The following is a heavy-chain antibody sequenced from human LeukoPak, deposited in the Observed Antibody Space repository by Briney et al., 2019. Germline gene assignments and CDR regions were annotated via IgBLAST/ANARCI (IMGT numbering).Heavy chain of an antibody. J-gene: IGHJ3*02. D-gene: IGHD5-18*01. CDR3: ARDYSRVGGYSYATLAFDI. CDR1: GGSISSSSYY. Sequence: PSETLSLTCTVSGGSISSSSYYWGWIRQPPGKGLEWIGSIYYSGSTNYNPSLKSRVTISVDTSKNQFSLKLSSVTAADTAVYYCARDYSRVGGYSYATLAFDIWGQGTMVTVSS. CDR2: IYYSGST. V-gene: IGHV4-39*07.